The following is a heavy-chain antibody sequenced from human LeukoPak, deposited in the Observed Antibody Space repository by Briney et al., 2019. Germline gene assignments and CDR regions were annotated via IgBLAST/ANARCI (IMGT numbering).Heavy chain of an antibody. J-gene: IGHJ6*03. CDR2: IYYSGST. Sequence: SETLSLTCTVSGGSISSSSYYWGWIRQPPGKGLEWIGSIYYSGSTNYNPSLKSRVTISVDTSKNQFSLKLSSVTAADTAVYYCARGPLQAYGSGNYYNRYYYYMDVWGKGTTVTVSS. CDR3: ARGPLQAYGSGNYYNRYYYYMDV. CDR1: GGSISSSSYY. D-gene: IGHD3-10*01. V-gene: IGHV4-39*07.